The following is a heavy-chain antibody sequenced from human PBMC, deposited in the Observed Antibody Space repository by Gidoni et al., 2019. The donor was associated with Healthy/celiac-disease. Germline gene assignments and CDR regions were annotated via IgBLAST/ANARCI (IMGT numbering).Heavy chain of an antibody. CDR2: IKSKTDGGTT. CDR3: TTEWEYTDPFDY. V-gene: IGHV3-15*01. CDR1: VFTFSNAW. D-gene: IGHD1-26*01. J-gene: IGHJ4*02. Sequence: VQLVESGGGLVKPGGSLRLSCAASVFTFSNAWMSWVRQAPGKGLEWVGRIKSKTDGGTTDYAAPVKGRFTISRDDSKNTLYLQMNSLKTEDTAVYYCTTEWEYTDPFDYWGQGTLVTVSS.